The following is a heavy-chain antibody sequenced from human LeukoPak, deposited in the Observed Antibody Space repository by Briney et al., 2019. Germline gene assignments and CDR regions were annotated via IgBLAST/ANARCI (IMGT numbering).Heavy chain of an antibody. Sequence: ASVKVSCKASGYTFTGYYLHWVRQAPGQGLAWMGCINPGNGDTKYSQEFQGRVTITRDTSATTAYMELSSLRSDDMAVYYCTLYNYWGQGTLVTVSS. CDR2: INPGNGDT. V-gene: IGHV1-3*03. CDR3: TLYNY. D-gene: IGHD2-2*02. CDR1: GYTFTGYY. J-gene: IGHJ4*02.